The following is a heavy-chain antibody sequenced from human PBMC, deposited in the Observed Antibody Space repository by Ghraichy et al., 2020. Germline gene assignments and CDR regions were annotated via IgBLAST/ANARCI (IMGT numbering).Heavy chain of an antibody. V-gene: IGHV6-1*01. Sequence: SQTLSLTCAISGDSVTSNSAAWNWVRLSPSRGLEWLGRTYYRSKWYNDYGGSVRSRVSVSPDTSKNQFSLQLNSVTPEDTAVYFCARAIDPPHAFDFWGQGILVTVSS. J-gene: IGHJ4*02. CDR1: GDSVTSNSAA. CDR2: TYYRSKWYN. CDR3: ARAIDPPHAFDF.